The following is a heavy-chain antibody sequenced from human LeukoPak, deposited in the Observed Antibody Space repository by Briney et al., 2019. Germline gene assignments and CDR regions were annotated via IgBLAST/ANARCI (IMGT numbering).Heavy chain of an antibody. J-gene: IGHJ3*02. CDR2: INPKSGGT. CDR3: AREGVRSGYAAAFDI. V-gene: IGHV1-2*02. CDR1: GYSFTDKY. D-gene: IGHD5-12*01. Sequence: ASVKVSCKASGYSFTDKYLHWVRQAPGQGLEWMGWINPKSGGTNYAQKFQGRVTMTTDTSMTTAHMEVSRLTSDDTAVYYCAREGVRSGYAAAFDIWGQGTMVTVSS.